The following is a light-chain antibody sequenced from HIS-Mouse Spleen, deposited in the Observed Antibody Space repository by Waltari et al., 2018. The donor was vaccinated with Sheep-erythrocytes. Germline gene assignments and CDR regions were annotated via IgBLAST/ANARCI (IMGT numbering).Light chain of an antibody. Sequence: SYELTQPPSVSVSPGQTASITCSGDKLGDKYACWYQQKPDQSTVLVIYQDSKRPSGIPWRFSGSNAGNTATLTISGTQAMDEADYYCQAWDSSTYVFGTGTKVTVL. CDR2: QDS. J-gene: IGLJ1*01. CDR3: QAWDSSTYV. CDR1: KLGDKY. V-gene: IGLV3-1*01.